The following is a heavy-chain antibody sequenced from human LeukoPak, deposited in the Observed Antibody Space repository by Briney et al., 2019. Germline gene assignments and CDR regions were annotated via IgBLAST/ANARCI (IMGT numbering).Heavy chain of an antibody. CDR2: IKYDGSEK. D-gene: IGHD5-12*01. CDR3: ARVRYSGYDYFDY. J-gene: IGHJ4*02. Sequence: GGSLRLSCAASGFTFDTYWMSWVRQAPGKGLEWVANIKYDGSEKYYVDSMKDRFTISRDNGMESLYLQMYSLRAEDTAVYYCARVRYSGYDYFDYWGQGTLVTVSS. CDR1: GFTFDTYW. V-gene: IGHV3-7*01.